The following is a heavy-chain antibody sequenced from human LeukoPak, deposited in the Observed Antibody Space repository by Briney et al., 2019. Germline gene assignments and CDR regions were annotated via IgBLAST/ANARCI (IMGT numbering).Heavy chain of an antibody. D-gene: IGHD3-10*01. J-gene: IGHJ4*02. CDR1: GYTFTSYG. CDR2: ISAYNGNT. V-gene: IGHV1-18*01. CDR3: ARVWFGELSIIAPFDY. Sequence: ASVKVSCKASGYTFTSYGISWVRQAPGQGLEWMGWISAYNGNTNYAQKLQGRVTMTTDTSTSTAYMELSRLRSDDTAVYYCARVWFGELSIIAPFDYWGQGTLVTVSS.